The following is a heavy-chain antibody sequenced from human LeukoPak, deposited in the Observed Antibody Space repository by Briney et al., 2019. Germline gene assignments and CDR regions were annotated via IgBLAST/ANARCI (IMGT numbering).Heavy chain of an antibody. J-gene: IGHJ3*02. CDR3: AKGGWEVLGAFDI. CDR2: ISGSGGST. CDR1: GFTFSSYA. Sequence: GGSLRLSCAASGFTFSSYAMSWVRQAPGKGLEWVSAISGSGGSTYYADSVKGRFTISRDNSKNTLYLQMNGLRAEDTAVYYCAKGGWEVLGAFDIWGQGTMVTVSS. V-gene: IGHV3-23*01. D-gene: IGHD1-26*01.